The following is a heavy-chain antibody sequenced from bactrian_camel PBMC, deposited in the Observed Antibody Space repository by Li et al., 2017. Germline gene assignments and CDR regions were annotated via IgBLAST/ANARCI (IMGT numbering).Heavy chain of an antibody. D-gene: IGHD2*01. V-gene: IGHV3-3*01. CDR1: GATKIRFC. CDR3: AARPRALLCLRSLLRPEKFDA. CDR2: ISPTGSTS. J-gene: IGHJ6*01. Sequence: VQLVESGGGPVQAGGSLRLSCVASGATKIRFCMGWFRQAPGKEREVVATISPTGSTSYDVNSVKGRFTVSKDNAANTLYLQMNSLKPEDTAMYYCAARPRALLCLRSLLRPEKFDAWGQGTQVTVS.